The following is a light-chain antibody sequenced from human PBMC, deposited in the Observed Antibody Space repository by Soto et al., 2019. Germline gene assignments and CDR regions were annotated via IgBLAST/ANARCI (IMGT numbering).Light chain of an antibody. CDR2: EAS. Sequence: QAVVTQEPSLTMSPGGTVTLTCGSSTGAVTSGHYPYWFQQKPGQAPRTLIYEASNKHSWTPARFSASLLGGKATLTLSGPQPEAEAQYYCLLSYSGADVVFGGGTQRPS. CDR3: LLSYSGADVV. J-gene: IGLJ2*01. CDR1: TGAVTSGHY. V-gene: IGLV7-46*01.